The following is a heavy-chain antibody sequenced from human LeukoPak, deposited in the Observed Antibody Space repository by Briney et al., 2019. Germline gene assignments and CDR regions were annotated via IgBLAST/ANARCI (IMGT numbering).Heavy chain of an antibody. CDR1: GFTFSSYS. CDR3: ARVHGSSGYYYGY. V-gene: IGHV3-21*01. J-gene: IGHJ4*02. CDR2: ISSSSSYI. Sequence: GGSLRLSCAASGFTFSSYSMNWVRQAPGKGLEWVSSISSSSSYIYYADSVKGRFTISRDNAKNSLYLQINSLRAEDTAVYYCARVHGSSGYYYGYWGQGTLVTVSS. D-gene: IGHD3-22*01.